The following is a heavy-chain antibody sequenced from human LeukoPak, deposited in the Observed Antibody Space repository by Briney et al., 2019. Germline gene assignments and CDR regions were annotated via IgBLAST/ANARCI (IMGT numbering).Heavy chain of an antibody. D-gene: IGHD2-2*01. J-gene: IGHJ6*02. CDR1: GFTFSSYA. CDR3: ARVVVVPAAMLNYYYYYGMDV. Sequence: GGSLRLSCAASGFTFSSYAMGWVRQAPGKGLEWVSYITSSSSTIYYADSVKGRFTISRDNAKNSLYLQMNSLRDEDTAVYYCARVVVVPAAMLNYYYYYGMDVWGQGTTVTVSS. CDR2: ITSSSSTI. V-gene: IGHV3-48*02.